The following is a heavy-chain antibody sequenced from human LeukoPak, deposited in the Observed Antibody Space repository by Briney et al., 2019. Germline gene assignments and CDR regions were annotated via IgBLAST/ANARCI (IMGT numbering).Heavy chain of an antibody. CDR1: GFIFSNYG. Sequence: GGSLRLSCAASGFIFSNYGMHWVRQAPGKGLEWVAFIRYDESNKFYADSVKGRFTISRDNSKNILFLQMNSLRAEDAAVYYCATMQWLEGVDWFDPWGQGTLVTVSS. CDR2: IRYDESNK. D-gene: IGHD6-19*01. J-gene: IGHJ5*02. CDR3: ATMQWLEGVDWFDP. V-gene: IGHV3-30*02.